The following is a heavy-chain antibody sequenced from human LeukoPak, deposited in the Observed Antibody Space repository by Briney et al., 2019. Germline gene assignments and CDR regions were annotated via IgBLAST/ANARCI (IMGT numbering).Heavy chain of an antibody. J-gene: IGHJ4*02. CDR2: IWYDGGHK. D-gene: IGHD3-22*01. CDR3: ARDRDYDSANFDY. Sequence: GRSLRLSCAASGFTFSSFGMHWVRQAPGKGLEWVAVIWYDGGHKYYADSVKGRFSISRDNSKNTLYLQMNSLRAEDTAVYYRARDRDYDSANFDYWGQGTLVTVSS. CDR1: GFTFSSFG. V-gene: IGHV3-33*01.